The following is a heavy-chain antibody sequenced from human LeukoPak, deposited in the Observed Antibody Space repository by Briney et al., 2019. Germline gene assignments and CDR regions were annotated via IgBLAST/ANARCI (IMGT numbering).Heavy chain of an antibody. CDR2: INTNTGNP. D-gene: IGHD6-13*01. Sequence: ASVKVSCKASGYTFTSYAMNWVRQAPGQGLEWMGWINTNTGNPTYAQGFAGRFVFSLDTSVSTAYLQISSLKAEDTAVYYCARDQYSSSWPIFDPWGQGTLVTVSS. CDR3: ARDQYSSSWPIFDP. J-gene: IGHJ5*02. V-gene: IGHV7-4-1*02. CDR1: GYTFTSYA.